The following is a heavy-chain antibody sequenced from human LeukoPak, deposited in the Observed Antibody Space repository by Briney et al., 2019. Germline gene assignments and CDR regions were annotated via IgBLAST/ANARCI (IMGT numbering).Heavy chain of an antibody. V-gene: IGHV1-18*01. Sequence: GASVKVSCKASGYTFTSYGISWVRQAPGQGLEWKGWISAYNGNTNYAQKLQGRVTMTTDTSTSTAYMELRSLRSDDTAVYYCARVVSGSLKVGTGDYWGQGTLVTVSS. CDR3: ARVVSGSLKVGTGDY. CDR2: ISAYNGNT. D-gene: IGHD1-26*01. CDR1: GYTFTSYG. J-gene: IGHJ4*02.